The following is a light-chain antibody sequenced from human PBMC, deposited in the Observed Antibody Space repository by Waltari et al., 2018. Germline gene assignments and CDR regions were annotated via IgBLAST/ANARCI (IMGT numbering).Light chain of an antibody. CDR2: GNS. V-gene: IGLV1-40*01. Sequence: QSVLTQPPSVSGAPGQRVTISCTGSRSNIGAGYAVPWYQQLPGTAPKLLIYGNSNRPSGVPDRFSGSKSGTSASLAITGLQAEDEADYYCQSYDSRLSAFYVFGTGTKVTVL. CDR1: RSNIGAGYA. CDR3: QSYDSRLSAFYV. J-gene: IGLJ1*01.